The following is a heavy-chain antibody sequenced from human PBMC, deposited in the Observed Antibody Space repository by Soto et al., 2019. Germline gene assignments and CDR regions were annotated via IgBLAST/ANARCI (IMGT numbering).Heavy chain of an antibody. Sequence: PSETLSLTCTVSGGSISSYYWSWIRQPPGKGLEWIGYIYYSGSTNYNPSLKSRVTISVDTSKNQFSLKLSSVTAADTAVYYCARDQLLWFGELWENWFDPWGQGTLVTVSS. CDR3: ARDQLLWFGELWENWFDP. CDR1: GGSISSYY. D-gene: IGHD3-10*01. J-gene: IGHJ5*02. V-gene: IGHV4-59*01. CDR2: IYYSGST.